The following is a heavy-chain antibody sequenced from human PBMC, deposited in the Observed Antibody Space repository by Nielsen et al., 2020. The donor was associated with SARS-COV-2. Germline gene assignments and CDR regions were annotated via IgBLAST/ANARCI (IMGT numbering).Heavy chain of an antibody. D-gene: IGHD3-10*01. CDR1: GFTFSTYD. CDR3: ARDCWFGDSWRDYYGLDV. Sequence: GESLKISCAASGFTFSTYDMNWVRQAPGKGLEWVAFMRSRANTQYYADSVKGRFTISRDNSKNSLYLEMNSLRVEDTAVYYCARDCWFGDSWRDYYGLDVWVKGPTVSVSP. V-gene: IGHV3-48*03. CDR2: MRSRANTQ. J-gene: IGHJ6*04.